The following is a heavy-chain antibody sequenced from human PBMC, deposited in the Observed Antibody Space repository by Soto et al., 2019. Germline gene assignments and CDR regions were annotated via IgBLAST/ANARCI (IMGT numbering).Heavy chain of an antibody. V-gene: IGHV3-48*01. CDR3: ARSQYYDILTAYDY. CDR1: GFTFSSYS. Sequence: GGSLRLSCAASGFTFSSYSMNWVRQAPGKGLEWVSYISSSSSTIYYADSVKGRFTISRDNAKNSLYLQMNSLRAEDTAAYYCARSQYYDILTAYDYWGQGTLVTVSS. D-gene: IGHD3-9*01. J-gene: IGHJ4*02. CDR2: ISSSSSTI.